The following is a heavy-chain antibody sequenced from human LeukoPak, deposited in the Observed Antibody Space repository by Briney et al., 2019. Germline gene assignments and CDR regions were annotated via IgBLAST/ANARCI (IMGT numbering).Heavy chain of an antibody. CDR2: ISQSGNI. J-gene: IGHJ5*02. CDR3: ARSPLAFYDSSGYPRVWFDP. Sequence: SETLSLTCTVSGDSISSGGYSWSWIRQPPGKGLEWIGYIYHIGYISQSGNIYQNPSLKSLVTISLHTSRNQFSLKLSSVTAADTAVYYCARSPLAFYDSSGYPRVWFDPWGQGTLVTVSS. D-gene: IGHD3-22*01. V-gene: IGHV4-30-2*01. CDR1: GDSISSGGYS.